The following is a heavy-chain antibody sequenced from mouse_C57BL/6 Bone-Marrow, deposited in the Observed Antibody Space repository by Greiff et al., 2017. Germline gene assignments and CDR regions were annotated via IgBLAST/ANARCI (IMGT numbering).Heavy chain of an antibody. CDR3: ASLYYDYDRGYYYAMDY. CDR2: ISNGGGST. CDR1: GFTFSDYY. J-gene: IGHJ4*01. V-gene: IGHV5-12*01. D-gene: IGHD2-4*01. Sequence: EVKLVESGGGLVQPGGSLKLSCAASGFTFSDYYMYWVRQTPEKRLEWVAYISNGGGSTYYPDTVKGRFTISRDNAKNTRYLQMSRLKSEDTAMYYCASLYYDYDRGYYYAMDYWGQGTSVTVSS.